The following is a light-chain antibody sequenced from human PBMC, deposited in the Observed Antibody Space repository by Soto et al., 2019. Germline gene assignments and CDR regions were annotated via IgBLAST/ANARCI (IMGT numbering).Light chain of an antibody. V-gene: IGKV3-20*01. Sequence: IVLTQSPGTLSLSPGERTTLSCRASQSISRYLAWYQQKPGQGPRLLIYGASSRATGTPDRFSGSGSGTDFTLTISRLEPEDVAVYYCQQYGTSPPMTFGQGTRLEI. CDR3: QQYGTSPPMT. CDR1: QSISRY. J-gene: IGKJ5*01. CDR2: GAS.